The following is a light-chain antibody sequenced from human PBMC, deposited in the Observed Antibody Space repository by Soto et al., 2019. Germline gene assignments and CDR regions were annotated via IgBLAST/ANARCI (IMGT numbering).Light chain of an antibody. CDR2: QVT. CDR3: NSYSSTSFYV. V-gene: IGLV2-14*01. Sequence: QSVLGQPGSMCGSPGQSITISCTGSGSDIATFNYVSWYQQYPGKAPKLLIYQVTSRASGVSHRFSGSKSGNTAALTISGLQPEDEAEYYCNSYSSTSFYVFGTGTKVTVL. CDR1: GSDIATFNY. J-gene: IGLJ1*01.